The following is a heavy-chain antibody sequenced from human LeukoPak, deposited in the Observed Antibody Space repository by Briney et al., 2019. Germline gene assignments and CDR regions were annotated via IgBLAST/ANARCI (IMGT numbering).Heavy chain of an antibody. V-gene: IGHV3-74*01. CDR1: GFIFSSYA. Sequence: VQPGGSLRLSCAASGFIFSSYAMSWVRQAPGKGLVWVSRIKSDGSITEYADSVKGRFTISRDNAKNTLYLQMNSLRAEDTAVYYCARDFNDFWSVYIDYWGQGTLVTVSS. D-gene: IGHD3-3*01. CDR2: IKSDGSIT. J-gene: IGHJ4*02. CDR3: ARDFNDFWSVYIDY.